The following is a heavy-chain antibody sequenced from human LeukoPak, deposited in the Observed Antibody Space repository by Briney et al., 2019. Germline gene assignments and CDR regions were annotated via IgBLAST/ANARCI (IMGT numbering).Heavy chain of an antibody. V-gene: IGHV3-23*01. CDR3: TSFYETN. J-gene: IGHJ4*02. CDR1: GFTFSSSA. Sequence: GGSLRLSCAAPGFTFSSSAMSWVRQAPGKGLEWVSAISNKGGYTYYADSVKGRFTISRDNAKNTVYLHMNSLRVEDTAVYYCTSFYETNWGQGTLVTVSS. D-gene: IGHD2/OR15-2a*01. CDR2: ISNKGGYT.